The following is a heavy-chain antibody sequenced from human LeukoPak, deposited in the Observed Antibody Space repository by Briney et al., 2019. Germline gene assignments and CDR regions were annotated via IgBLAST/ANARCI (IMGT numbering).Heavy chain of an antibody. CDR1: GGTFTGYY. V-gene: IGHV1-2*02. D-gene: IGHD4-17*01. CDR2: INPNSGGT. Sequence: ASVKVSCKASGGTFTGYYMHWVRQAPGQGLEWMGWINPNSGGTNYAQKFQGRVTMTRDTSISTAYMELSRLRSDDTAVYYCARDSWYGDSRGMDVWGQGTTVTVSS. J-gene: IGHJ6*02. CDR3: ARDSWYGDSRGMDV.